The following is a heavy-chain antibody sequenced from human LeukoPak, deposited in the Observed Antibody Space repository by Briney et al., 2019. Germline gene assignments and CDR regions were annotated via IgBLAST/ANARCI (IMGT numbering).Heavy chain of an antibody. CDR2: IYYSGST. V-gene: IGHV4-59*07. Sequence: SYILSLTCTVAGGSISGYYWSWIRQPPGKGLEWFGYIYYSGSTNYSPSLKSRVTISVDTSKNQFSLKLSSVTAADTAVYYCARSEYSYGADAFDIWGQGTMVTVSS. J-gene: IGHJ3*02. CDR3: ARSEYSYGADAFDI. CDR1: GGSISGYY. D-gene: IGHD5-18*01.